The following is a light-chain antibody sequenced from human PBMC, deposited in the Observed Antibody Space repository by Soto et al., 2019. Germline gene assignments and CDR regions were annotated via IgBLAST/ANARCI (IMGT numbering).Light chain of an antibody. CDR3: QQRSNWPL. V-gene: IGKV3-11*01. Sequence: EIVMTQSPATLSVYPGARATLSCRASQSVATNLAWYQQKPGQPPRLLIYDASNRATGIPARFSGSGSGTDFTLTISSLEPEEFAVDDCQQRSNWPLFGQGTRLEIK. J-gene: IGKJ5*01. CDR1: QSVATN. CDR2: DAS.